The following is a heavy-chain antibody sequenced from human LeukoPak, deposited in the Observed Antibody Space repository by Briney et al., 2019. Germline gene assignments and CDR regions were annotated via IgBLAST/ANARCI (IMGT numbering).Heavy chain of an antibody. D-gene: IGHD6-19*01. V-gene: IGHV3-23*01. CDR3: ARTPKLAVTGIVDY. J-gene: IGHJ4*02. CDR1: GFTFSSYA. Sequence: GGSLRLSCAASGFTFSSYAMSWVRQAPGKGLEWVSGISGSGGSTYYADSVKGRFTISRDNSGTTLYLQMNSLRAEDTAVYYCARTPKLAVTGIVDYWGQGTLSPSPQ. CDR2: ISGSGGST.